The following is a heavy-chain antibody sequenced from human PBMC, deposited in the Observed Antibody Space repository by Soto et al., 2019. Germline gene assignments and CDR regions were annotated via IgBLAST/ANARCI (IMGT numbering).Heavy chain of an antibody. V-gene: IGHV3-23*01. CDR3: AKCGGDCHLDY. CDR1: GFTFSSYA. Sequence: GGSLRLSCAASGFTFSSYAMSWVRQAPGKGLECVSTISGSGGSTYYADSVKGRFTISRDNSKNTLYLQMNSLRAEDTAVYYCAKCGGDCHLDYWGQGTLVTVYS. D-gene: IGHD2-21*02. J-gene: IGHJ4*02. CDR2: ISGSGGST.